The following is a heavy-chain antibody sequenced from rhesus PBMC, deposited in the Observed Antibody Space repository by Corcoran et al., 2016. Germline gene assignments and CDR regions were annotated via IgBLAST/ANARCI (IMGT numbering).Heavy chain of an antibody. J-gene: IGHJ4*01. Sequence: EVQLVESGGGLVQPGGFLRLSCAASRSTFSTSAVHWVRQAFGKGLEWLGRIRTKPNNYETAYAASVEGRFTISRDDSRNTAYLQMDSLKTDDTAVYYCTTPRTWSFLEDWGQGVLVTVSS. CDR1: RSTFSTSA. CDR2: IRTKPNNYET. D-gene: IGHD6-13*01. CDR3: TTPRTWSFLED. V-gene: IGHV3-118*01.